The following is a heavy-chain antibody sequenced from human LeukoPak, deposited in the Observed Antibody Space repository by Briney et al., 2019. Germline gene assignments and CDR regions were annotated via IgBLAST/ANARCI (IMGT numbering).Heavy chain of an antibody. D-gene: IGHD6-19*01. Sequence: SETLSLTCTVSGGSISSSSYYWGWIRQPPGKGLEWIGSIYYSGSTYYNPSLKSRVTISVDTSKNHFSLKLSSVTAADTAVYYCARSGYSSGPTDYWGQGTLVTVSS. CDR2: IYYSGST. CDR1: GGSISSSSYY. CDR3: ARSGYSSGPTDY. J-gene: IGHJ4*02. V-gene: IGHV4-39*02.